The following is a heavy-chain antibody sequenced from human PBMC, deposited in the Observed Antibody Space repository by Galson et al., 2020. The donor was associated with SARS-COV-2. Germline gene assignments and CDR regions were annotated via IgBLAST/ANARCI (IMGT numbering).Heavy chain of an antibody. CDR2: INPSSGGT. V-gene: IGHV1-46*01. CDR3: ARDRITFGGAIPCH. Sequence: ASVNVTCKASGYIFTNYYIHWVRQAPGQGLEWMGIINPSSGGTSYAQNLQGRLTVTRDTSTSTVYMELSRLRSEDTALYYCARDRITFGGAIPCHWGQGTLVTVAS. D-gene: IGHD3-16*01. CDR1: GYIFTNYY. J-gene: IGHJ1*01.